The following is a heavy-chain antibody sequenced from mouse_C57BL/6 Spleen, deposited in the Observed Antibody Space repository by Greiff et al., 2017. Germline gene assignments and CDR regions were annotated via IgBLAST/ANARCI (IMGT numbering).Heavy chain of an antibody. D-gene: IGHD1-1*01. V-gene: IGHV5-12*01. Sequence: EVKLVESGGGLVQPGGSLKLSCAASGFTFSDYYMYWVRQTPEKRLEWVAYISNGGGSTYYPDTVKGRFTISRDTAKNTLYLQMSRLKSEDTAMYYWARLGLYYYGSSYGYFDVWGTGTTVTVSS. CDR2: ISNGGGST. CDR1: GFTFSDYY. J-gene: IGHJ1*03. CDR3: ARLGLYYYGSSYGYFDV.